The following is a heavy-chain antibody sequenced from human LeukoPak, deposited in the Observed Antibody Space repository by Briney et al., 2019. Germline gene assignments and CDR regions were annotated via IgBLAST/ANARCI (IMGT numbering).Heavy chain of an antibody. CDR1: GYTFTSYG. CDR2: ISAYNGNT. V-gene: IGHV1-18*01. CDR3: ARDGDVITMVRGVIPYYYMDV. D-gene: IGHD3-10*01. J-gene: IGHJ6*03. Sequence: ASVKVSCKASGYTFTSYGISWVRQAPGQGLEWMGWISAYNGNTNYAQKLQGRVTMTTNTSTSTAYMELRSLRSDDTAVYYCARDGDVITMVRGVIPYYYMDVWGKGTTVTVSS.